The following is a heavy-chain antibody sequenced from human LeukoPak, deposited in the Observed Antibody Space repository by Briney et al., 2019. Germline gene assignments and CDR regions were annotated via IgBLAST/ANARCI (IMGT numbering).Heavy chain of an antibody. J-gene: IGHJ3*02. CDR3: ARTDRTGALGRFRMRSDAFDI. CDR2: FTSGGNT. Sequence: GGSLRLSCAASGFTFSSYAMSWVRQAPGKGLEWVSGFTSGGNTHYSDSVKGRFTISRDNSKNTLYLRMNSLRADDTAVYYCARTDRTGALGRFRMRSDAFDIWGQGTVVTVSS. D-gene: IGHD3-3*01. CDR1: GFTFSSYA. V-gene: IGHV3-23*01.